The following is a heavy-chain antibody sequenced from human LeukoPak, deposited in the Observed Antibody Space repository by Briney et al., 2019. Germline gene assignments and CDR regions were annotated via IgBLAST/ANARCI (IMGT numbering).Heavy chain of an antibody. J-gene: IGHJ6*03. V-gene: IGHV4-39*01. CDR3: ARHVSDGSSWPQDYYYYMDV. CDR2: IYYRGST. CDR1: GASITSSNYY. D-gene: IGHD6-13*01. Sequence: PSETLSLTCAVSGASITSSNYYWGWVRQSPGKGLEWIGNIYYRGSTYYNPSLKSRVTISVDTSKNQFSLKLSSVTAADTAVYYCARHVSDGSSWPQDYYYYMDVWGKGTTVTISS.